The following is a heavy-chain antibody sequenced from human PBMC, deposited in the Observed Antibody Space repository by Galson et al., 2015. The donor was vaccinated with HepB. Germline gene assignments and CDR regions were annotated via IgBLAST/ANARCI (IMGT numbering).Heavy chain of an antibody. CDR1: GYSFTNNW. J-gene: IGHJ3*02. Sequence: QSGAEVKKPGESLKISCKGSGYSFTNNWIAWVRQMPGKGLEWMGIIHPTASDIRYSPSFQGQVTMSADESISTAYLQWSSLKASDTAMYYCARHGGYETSTYNNPVDRGFDIWGQGTMVIVSS. CDR3: ARHGGYETSTYNNPVDRGFDI. V-gene: IGHV5-51*01. D-gene: IGHD2-2*01. CDR2: IHPTASDI.